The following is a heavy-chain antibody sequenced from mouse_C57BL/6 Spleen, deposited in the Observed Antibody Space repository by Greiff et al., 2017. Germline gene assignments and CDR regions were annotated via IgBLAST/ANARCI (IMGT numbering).Heavy chain of an antibody. CDR1: GYTFTSYW. CDR3: ARGGDYYGSSYYFDY. Sequence: QVQLKQPGAELVRPGSSVKLSCKASGYTFTSYWMHWVKQRPIQGLEWIGNIDPSDSETHYNQKFKDKATLTVDKSSSTAYMQLSSLTSEDSAVYYCARGGDYYGSSYYFDYWGQGTTLTVSS. V-gene: IGHV1-52*01. J-gene: IGHJ2*01. D-gene: IGHD1-1*01. CDR2: IDPSDSET.